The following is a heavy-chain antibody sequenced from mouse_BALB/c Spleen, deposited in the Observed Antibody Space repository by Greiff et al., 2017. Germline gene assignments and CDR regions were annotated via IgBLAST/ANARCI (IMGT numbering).Heavy chain of an antibody. CDR2: ISYDGSN. V-gene: IGHV3-6*02. CDR3: ARGYRYDEGGDY. CDR1: GYSITSGYS. Sequence: EVKLQESGPGLVKPSQSLSLTCSVTGYSITSGYSWNWIRQFPGNKLEWMGYISYDGSNNYNPSLTNRISITRDTSKNQFFLKLNSVTTEDTATYYCARGYRYDEGGDYWGQGTTLTVSS. J-gene: IGHJ2*01. D-gene: IGHD2-14*01.